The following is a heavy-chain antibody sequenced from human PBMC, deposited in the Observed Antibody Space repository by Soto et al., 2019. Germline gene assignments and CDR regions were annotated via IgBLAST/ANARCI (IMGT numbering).Heavy chain of an antibody. CDR1: EFTFSKFD. Sequence: GSLRLSCAASEFTFSKFDMHWVRQAPGKGLEWVAVISYDGNNKYYADSVKGRFSISRDNAKNSLYLQMNSLRDEDTAVYYCAREAALGATYPKWFDPWGQGTLVTVSS. J-gene: IGHJ5*02. CDR2: ISYDGNNK. V-gene: IGHV3-30-3*01. CDR3: AREAALGATYPKWFDP. D-gene: IGHD1-26*01.